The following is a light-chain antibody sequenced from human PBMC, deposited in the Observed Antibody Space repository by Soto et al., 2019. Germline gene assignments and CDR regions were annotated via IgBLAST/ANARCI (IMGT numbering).Light chain of an antibody. CDR3: CSYAGSSTLV. CDR2: EDT. CDR1: NSDVGTYNL. V-gene: IGLV2-23*01. Sequence: QSVLTQPASVSGSPGQSITVSCTGTNSDVGTYNLVSWYHQEPGKAPKLMIFEDTKRPSGVSNRLSGSKSGNTATLTISGLQAEDEADYYCCSYAGSSTLVFGTGTRSPS. J-gene: IGLJ1*01.